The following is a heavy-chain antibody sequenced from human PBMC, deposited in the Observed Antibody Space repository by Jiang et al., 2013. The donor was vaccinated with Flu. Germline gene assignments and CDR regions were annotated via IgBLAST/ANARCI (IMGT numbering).Heavy chain of an antibody. D-gene: IGHD5-18*01. CDR1: GDSVSSNSAA. Sequence: SQTLSLTCAISGDSVSSNSAAWNWIRQSPSRGLEWLGRTYYRSKWYNDYAVSVKSRITINPDTSKNQFSLQLNSVTPEDTAVYYCARDRVYSYGSAPQSGMDVWGQGTTVTVSS. J-gene: IGHJ6*02. V-gene: IGHV6-1*01. CDR2: TYYRSKWYN. CDR3: ARDRVYSYGSAPQSGMDV.